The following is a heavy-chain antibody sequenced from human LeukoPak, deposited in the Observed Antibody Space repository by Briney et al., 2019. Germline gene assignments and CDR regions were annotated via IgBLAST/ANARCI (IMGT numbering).Heavy chain of an antibody. D-gene: IGHD3-9*01. CDR3: TTDYDILTGSKKPQSIDY. V-gene: IGHV3-15*01. CDR1: GFTFSNAW. Sequence: GGSLRLSCAASGFTFSNAWMSWVRQAPGKGLEWVGRIKSKTDGGTTDYAAPVKGRFTISRDDSKNTLYLQMNSLKTEDTVVYYCTTDYDILTGSKKPQSIDYWGQGTLVTVSS. CDR2: IKSKTDGGTT. J-gene: IGHJ4*02.